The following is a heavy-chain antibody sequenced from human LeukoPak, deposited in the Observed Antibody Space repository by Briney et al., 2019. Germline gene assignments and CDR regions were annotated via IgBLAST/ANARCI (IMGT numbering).Heavy chain of an antibody. CDR3: ARDHVWAFDI. J-gene: IGHJ3*02. D-gene: IGHD3-16*01. Sequence: AGGSLRLSCEASGFIFSSYSMNWVRKAPGKGREWVSYIGIRSSDTYYADSVKGRFTISRDNARNSLYLQMNTLRAEDTAIYYCARDHVWAFDIWGQGIMVTVSS. CDR2: IGIRSSDT. CDR1: GFIFSSYS. V-gene: IGHV3-21*05.